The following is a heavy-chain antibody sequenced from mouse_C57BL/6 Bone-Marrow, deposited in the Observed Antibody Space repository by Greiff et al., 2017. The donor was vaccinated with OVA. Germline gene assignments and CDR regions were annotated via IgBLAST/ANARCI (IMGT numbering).Heavy chain of an antibody. CDR3: ARKGYGSSYGYFDY. V-gene: IGHV1-58*01. Sequence: DVKLQESGAELVRPGSSVKMSCKTSGYTFTSYGINWVKQRPGQGLEWIGYIYIGNGYTEYNEKFKGKATLTSDTSSSTAYMQLSSLTSEDSAIYFCARKGYGSSYGYFDYWGQGTTLTVSS. D-gene: IGHD1-1*01. CDR2: IYIGNGYT. CDR1: GYTFTSYG. J-gene: IGHJ2*01.